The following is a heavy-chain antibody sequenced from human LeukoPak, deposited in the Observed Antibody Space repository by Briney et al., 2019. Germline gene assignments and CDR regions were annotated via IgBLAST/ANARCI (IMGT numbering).Heavy chain of an antibody. CDR1: GFTVSSKY. J-gene: IGHJ4*02. V-gene: IGHV3-53*01. CDR3: ARDDYGDYVD. CDR2: IYSGGST. Sequence: PGGSLRLSCAASGFTVSSKYMSWVRQAPGKGLEWVSVIYSGGSTYYADSVKGRFTISRDNSKNTLYLQMNSLRAEDTAVYYCARDDYGDYVDWGQGTLVTVSS. D-gene: IGHD4-17*01.